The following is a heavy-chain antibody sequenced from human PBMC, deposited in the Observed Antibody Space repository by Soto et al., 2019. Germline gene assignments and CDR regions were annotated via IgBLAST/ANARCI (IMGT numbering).Heavy chain of an antibody. CDR2: INAGNGNT. Sequence: QVQLVQSGAEEKKPGASVKVSCKASGYTFTSYAMHWVRQAPGQRLEWMGWINAGNGNTKYSQKFQGRVNITRDTSAGTAYMELSSLRSDDTAVDYCSSGVAPYSFDYWGQGTLVTVSS. D-gene: IGHD2-15*01. V-gene: IGHV1-3*05. CDR1: GYTFTSYA. CDR3: SSGVAPYSFDY. J-gene: IGHJ4*02.